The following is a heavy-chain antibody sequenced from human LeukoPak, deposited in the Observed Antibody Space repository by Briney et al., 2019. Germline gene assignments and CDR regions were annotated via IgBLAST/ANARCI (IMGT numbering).Heavy chain of an antibody. J-gene: IGHJ6*03. CDR2: ISGSGGST. Sequence: GGSLRLSCAASGFTFSSYAMSWVRQAPGKGLEWVSAISGSGGSTYYADSVKGRFTISRDNSKNTLYLQMNSLRAEDTAVYYCARRGYVWGSYRYYYYMDVWGKGTTVTISS. CDR1: GFTFSSYA. D-gene: IGHD3-16*02. V-gene: IGHV3-23*01. CDR3: ARRGYVWGSYRYYYYMDV.